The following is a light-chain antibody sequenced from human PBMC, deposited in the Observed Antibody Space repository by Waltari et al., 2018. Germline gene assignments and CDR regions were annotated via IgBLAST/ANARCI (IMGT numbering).Light chain of an antibody. CDR3: CSYAGASTHVV. V-gene: IGLV2-23*02. Sequence: QSALTQPASVSGSPGQSITISCTGTSSDVGSYNLVSWYQQHPGNAPKLMIYEVTKRPSGVSNRFSGSKSGNTASLTISGLQAEDESDYYCCSYAGASTHVVFGGGTKVTVL. CDR1: SSDVGSYNL. CDR2: EVT. J-gene: IGLJ2*01.